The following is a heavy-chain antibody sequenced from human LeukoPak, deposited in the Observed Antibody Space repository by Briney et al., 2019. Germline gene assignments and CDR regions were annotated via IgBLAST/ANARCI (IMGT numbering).Heavy chain of an antibody. J-gene: IGHJ4*02. V-gene: IGHV3-30*02. CDR1: GFTFSSYG. CDR2: IRYDGSNK. D-gene: IGHD2-2*01. CDR3: ANAGYCSSTSCYPPNFDY. Sequence: SGGSLRLSCAASGFTFSSYGMHWVRQAPGKGLEWGAFIRYDGSNKYYADSVKGRFTISRDNSKNTLYLQMNSLTAEDTAVYYCANAGYCSSTSCYPPNFDYWGQGTLVTVSS.